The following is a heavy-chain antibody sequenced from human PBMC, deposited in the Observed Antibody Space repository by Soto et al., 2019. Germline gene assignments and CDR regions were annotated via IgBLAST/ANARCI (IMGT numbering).Heavy chain of an antibody. CDR3: ARVRLREVLDFFDF. D-gene: IGHD3-16*01. V-gene: IGHV4-31*02. Sequence: SDTLSLTCTVSGGSFKRAGYYWSWIRQHPGEGLEWIGYIYNSGNTYYNPSLKGRVSMSFDTSENQFYLRLSSVTAADTAVYYCARVRLREVLDFFDFWGQGTLVTVSS. CDR2: IYNSGNT. J-gene: IGHJ4*02. CDR1: GGSFKRAGYY.